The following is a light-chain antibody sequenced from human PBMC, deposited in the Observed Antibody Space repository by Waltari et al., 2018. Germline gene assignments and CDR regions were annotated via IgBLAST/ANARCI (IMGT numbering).Light chain of an antibody. Sequence: QSVLTQPPSASGTPGQRVTISCSGSTSHIHVNTVNWYQHLPGSSPKLLIYTNDQRPSGVPDRFSGAKSGTSASLAISGLQSDDEGHYYCATWDDRLNGWVFGGGTKLTVL. CDR2: TND. V-gene: IGLV1-44*01. CDR3: ATWDDRLNGWV. CDR1: TSHIHVNT. J-gene: IGLJ3*02.